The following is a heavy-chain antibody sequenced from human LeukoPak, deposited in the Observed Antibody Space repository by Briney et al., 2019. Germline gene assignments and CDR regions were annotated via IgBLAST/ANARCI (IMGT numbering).Heavy chain of an antibody. J-gene: IGHJ4*02. Sequence: GRSLRLSCAASGFSFSSYGMHWVRQAPGKGLEWVALIWYDGSNKYYADSVKGRFTISRDNSRDTLYLQMNSLRAEDMAVYYCAKSGPDYGDLPSEYYFDCWGQGALVTVSS. CDR1: GFSFSSYG. V-gene: IGHV3-33*06. CDR3: AKSGPDYGDLPSEYYFDC. D-gene: IGHD4-17*01. CDR2: IWYDGSNK.